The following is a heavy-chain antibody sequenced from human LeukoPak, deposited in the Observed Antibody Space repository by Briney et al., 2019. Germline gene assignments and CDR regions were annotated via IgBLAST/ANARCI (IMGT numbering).Heavy chain of an antibody. J-gene: IGHJ4*02. D-gene: IGHD6-13*01. V-gene: IGHV3-7*03. Sequence: GGSLRLSCAASGFTFSSYWMSWVRQAPGKGLEWVANIRQDGDTKYYVGSVKGRFTISRDNAMNSLYLQMNSLRAEDTAIYYCARSLPYGTTWYGRSDFWGQGTLVTVSS. CDR1: GFTFSSYW. CDR2: IRQDGDTK. CDR3: ARSLPYGTTWYGRSDF.